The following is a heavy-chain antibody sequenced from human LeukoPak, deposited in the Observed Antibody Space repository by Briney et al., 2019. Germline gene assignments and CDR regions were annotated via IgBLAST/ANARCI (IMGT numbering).Heavy chain of an antibody. CDR3: ARDLIRTGYSYGSYDY. CDR2: INPNSGGT. Sequence: ASVKVSCKASGYTFTGYYMHWVRQAPGQGLEWMGWINPNSGGTNYAQKFQGRVTMTRDTSISTAYMELSRLRSDDTAVYYCARDLIRTGYSYGSYDYWGQGTLVTVSS. V-gene: IGHV1-2*02. CDR1: GYTFTGYY. J-gene: IGHJ4*02. D-gene: IGHD5-18*01.